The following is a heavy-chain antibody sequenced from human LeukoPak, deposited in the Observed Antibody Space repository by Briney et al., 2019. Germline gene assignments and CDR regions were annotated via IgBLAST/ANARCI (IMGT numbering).Heavy chain of an antibody. D-gene: IGHD6-19*01. Sequence: PGGSLRLSCSASGFIFSTCAMHWVRQAPGKGLEYVSAISPNGGSTYYADSVNGRFSISRDNSKNTLYLQMTSLRPEDTALYYCVRRSLSSGPLYFDYWGQGTLVTVSS. CDR3: VRRSLSSGPLYFDY. CDR2: ISPNGGST. CDR1: GFIFSTCA. J-gene: IGHJ4*02. V-gene: IGHV3-64D*06.